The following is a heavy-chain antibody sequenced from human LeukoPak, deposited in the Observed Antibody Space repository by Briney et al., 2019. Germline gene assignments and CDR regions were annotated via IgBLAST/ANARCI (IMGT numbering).Heavy chain of an antibody. D-gene: IGHD2-8*01. Sequence: SVKVSCKASGGTFSSYAISWVRQAPGQGLEWMGGIIPIFGTANYAQKFQGRVTITADESTSTAYMELSSLRSEDTAVYYCFNGGNLRRGTRAFDIWGQGTMVTVSS. CDR2: IIPIFGTA. V-gene: IGHV1-69*13. J-gene: IGHJ3*02. CDR3: FNGGNLRRGTRAFDI. CDR1: GGTFSSYA.